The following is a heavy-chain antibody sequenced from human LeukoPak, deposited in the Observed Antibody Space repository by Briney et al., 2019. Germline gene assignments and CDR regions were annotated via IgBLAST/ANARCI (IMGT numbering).Heavy chain of an antibody. Sequence: SGTLSLTCAVSGGSISSSNWWSWVRQPPGKGLEWIGEIYHSGSTNYNPSLKSRVTISVDKSKNQFSLKLSSVTAADTAVYYCARLGYGDQGVWFDPWGQGTLVTVSS. J-gene: IGHJ5*02. CDR2: IYHSGST. CDR1: GGSISSSNW. D-gene: IGHD4-17*01. CDR3: ARLGYGDQGVWFDP. V-gene: IGHV4-4*02.